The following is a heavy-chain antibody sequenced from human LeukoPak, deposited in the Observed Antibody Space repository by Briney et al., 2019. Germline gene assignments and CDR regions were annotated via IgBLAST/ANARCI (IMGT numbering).Heavy chain of an antibody. CDR3: ARPHNNWRWYFDL. J-gene: IGHJ2*01. D-gene: IGHD3-3*01. CDR1: GFTFSSSW. Sequence: QPGGSLRLSCAASGFTFSSSWMNWVRQSPGKGLEWVANIKEDGTEKYYVDSVKGRFTIFRDNAKNSLYLQMNSLRAEDTAVYYCARPHNNWRWYFDLWGRDTLVTVSS. CDR2: IKEDGTEK. V-gene: IGHV3-7*03.